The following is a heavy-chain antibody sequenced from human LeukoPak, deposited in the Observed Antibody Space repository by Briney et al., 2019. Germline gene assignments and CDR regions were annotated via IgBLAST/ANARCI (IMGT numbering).Heavy chain of an antibody. V-gene: IGHV3-7*01. CDR2: INQDGSGK. J-gene: IGHJ4*02. CDR1: GFTFSSFS. D-gene: IGHD3-10*01. CDR3: ARGGHRQKEF. Sequence: GGSLILSCAASGFTFSSFSMTWVRQSPGKGLEWVAIINQDGSGKYYVDSVKGRFTISRDNAKNSLYLQMSSLRAEDTAVYYCARGGHRQKEFWGQGTLVTVSS.